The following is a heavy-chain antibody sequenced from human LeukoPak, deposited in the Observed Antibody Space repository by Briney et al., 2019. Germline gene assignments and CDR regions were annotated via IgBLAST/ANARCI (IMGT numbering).Heavy chain of an antibody. CDR2: IIPILGIA. D-gene: IGHD3-22*01. J-gene: IGHJ4*02. V-gene: IGHV1-69*04. CDR1: GGTFSSYA. Sequence: ASVKVSCKASGGTFSSYAISWVRQAPGQGLEWMGRIIPILGIANYAQKFQGRVTITADKSTSTAYMELSSLRSEDTAVYYCARDENYYDSSGYCTPWSYWGQGTLVTVSS. CDR3: ARDENYYDSSGYCTPWSY.